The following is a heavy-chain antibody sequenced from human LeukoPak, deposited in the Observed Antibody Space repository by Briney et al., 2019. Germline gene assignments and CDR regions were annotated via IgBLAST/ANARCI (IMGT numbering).Heavy chain of an antibody. J-gene: IGHJ4*02. CDR2: ISAYNGNA. CDR1: GYTFTSYG. D-gene: IGHD3-22*01. V-gene: IGHV1-18*01. Sequence: ASVKVSCKASGYTFTSYGISWVRQAPGQGLEWMGWISAYNGNANYAQKLQGRVTMTTDTSTSTAYMELRSLRSDDTAVYYCARDLDDSSGYYYHYWGQGTLVTVSS. CDR3: ARDLDDSSGYYYHY.